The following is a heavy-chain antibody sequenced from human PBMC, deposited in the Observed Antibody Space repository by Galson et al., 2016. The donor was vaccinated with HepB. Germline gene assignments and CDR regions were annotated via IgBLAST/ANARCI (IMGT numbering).Heavy chain of an antibody. CDR1: GFSFSSYA. V-gene: IGHV3-15*01. D-gene: IGHD3-22*01. CDR3: TTASNYYDSSGYYHNAFDI. Sequence: SLRLSCAASGFSFSSYAMHWVRQAPGKGLEWVGRIKSKTDGGTTDYAAPVKGRFTISRDYSKNTLYLQMNSLKTEDTAVYYCTTASNYYDSSGYYHNAFDIWGQGTMVTVSS. CDR2: IKSKTDGGTT. J-gene: IGHJ3*02.